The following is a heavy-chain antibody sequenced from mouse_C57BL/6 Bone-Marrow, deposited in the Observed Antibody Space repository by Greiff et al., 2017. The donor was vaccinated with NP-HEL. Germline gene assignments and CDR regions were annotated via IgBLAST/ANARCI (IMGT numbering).Heavy chain of an antibody. CDR2: IYPRSGNT. Sequence: QVHVKQSGAELARPGASVKLSCKASGYTFTSYGISWVKQRTGQGLEWIGEIYPRSGNTYYNEKFKGKATFTADTSSNTAYMQLSSLTTEDSAIYYCVYYGSSYFDYWGQGTTLTVSS. J-gene: IGHJ2*01. D-gene: IGHD1-1*01. V-gene: IGHV1-81*01. CDR3: VYYGSSYFDY. CDR1: GYTFTSYG.